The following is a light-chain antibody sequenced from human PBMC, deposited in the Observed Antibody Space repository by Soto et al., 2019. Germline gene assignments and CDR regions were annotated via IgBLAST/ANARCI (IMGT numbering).Light chain of an antibody. J-gene: IGKJ3*01. CDR1: QSVSSSS. Sequence: IGLTQSPGTLSLSPGERATLSCRARQSVSSSSLAWYQQKPGQAPRLLIYGASSRATGIPDRFSGSGSGTDFTLTISRLEHEDFGVYFCLQYGSSPVTCAPGTKVDIK. CDR3: LQYGSSPVT. V-gene: IGKV3-20*01. CDR2: GAS.